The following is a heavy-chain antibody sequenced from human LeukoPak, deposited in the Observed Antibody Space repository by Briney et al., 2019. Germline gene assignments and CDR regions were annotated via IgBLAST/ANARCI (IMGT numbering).Heavy chain of an antibody. CDR2: IYYSGST. J-gene: IGHJ4*02. D-gene: IGHD3-9*01. V-gene: IGHV4-59*12. CDR3: ARESRTYYDILTGYYSPSYFDY. Sequence: SETLPLTCSVSGGSIGTSYWNWIRQPPGKGLEWLGYIYYSGSTNYNPSLKSRVTISVDTSKNQFSLKLSSVTAADTAVYYCARESRTYYDILTGYYSPSYFDYWGQGTLVTVSS. CDR1: GGSIGTSY.